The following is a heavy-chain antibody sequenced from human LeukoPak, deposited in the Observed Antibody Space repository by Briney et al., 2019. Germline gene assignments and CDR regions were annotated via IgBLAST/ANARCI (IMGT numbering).Heavy chain of an antibody. V-gene: IGHV3-30*18. CDR1: GFTFSSYG. J-gene: IGHJ1*01. Sequence: QPGGSLRPSCAASGFTFSSYGMHWVRQAPGKGLEWVAVISYDGSNKYYADSVKGRFTISRDNSKNTLYLQMNSLRAEDTAVYYCAKPSYCGGDCYRGYFQHWGQGTLVTVSS. CDR3: AKPSYCGGDCYRGYFQH. D-gene: IGHD2-21*02. CDR2: ISYDGSNK.